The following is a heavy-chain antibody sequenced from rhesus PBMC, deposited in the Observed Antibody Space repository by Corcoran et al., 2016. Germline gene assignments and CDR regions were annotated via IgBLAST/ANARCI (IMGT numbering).Heavy chain of an antibody. V-gene: IGHV3S5*01. CDR2: INNGVVST. J-gene: IGHJ3*01. Sequence: EVQLVETGGGLVQPGGSLKLSCAAPGFTCSSYGMSWVRQAPGKGLEWVSAINNGVVSTYFAQPVKSRLTISRDNSKKTLSLQMNSLRAENTAVYCCAKGEVYCTGSGCYVDAFDFWGQGLRVTVSS. CDR1: GFTCSSYG. CDR3: AKGEVYCTGSGCYVDAFDF. D-gene: IGHD2-21*01.